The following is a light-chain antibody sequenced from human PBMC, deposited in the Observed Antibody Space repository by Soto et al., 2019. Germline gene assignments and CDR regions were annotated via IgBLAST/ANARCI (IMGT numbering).Light chain of an antibody. V-gene: IGLV1-40*01. CDR1: SPNIGAGYD. CDR3: QSYDSSLRGVV. CDR2: GNS. Sequence: QAVVTQPPSVSGAPGQRVTISCTGSSPNIGAGYDVHWYQQLPGTAPKLLIYGNSNRPSGVPDRFSGSKSVTSASLAITGLQAEDEADYYCQSYDSSLRGVVFGGGTKLTVL. J-gene: IGLJ2*01.